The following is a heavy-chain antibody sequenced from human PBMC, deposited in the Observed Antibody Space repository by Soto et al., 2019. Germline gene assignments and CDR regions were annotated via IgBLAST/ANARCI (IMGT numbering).Heavy chain of an antibody. V-gene: IGHV1-18*01. D-gene: IGHD6-19*01. CDR3: ASATSIAVAGKET. J-gene: IGHJ4*02. Sequence: QVQLVQSGGEVKKPGASVKVSCKASGDTVTKYGISWVRQAPGQGLEWLGWISFYNGHTNYALKLQDRITFTTDTSTSTASMEFRSLTADDTAVYYCASATSIAVAGKETWGQGTLVTVSS. CDR2: ISFYNGHT. CDR1: GDTVTKYG.